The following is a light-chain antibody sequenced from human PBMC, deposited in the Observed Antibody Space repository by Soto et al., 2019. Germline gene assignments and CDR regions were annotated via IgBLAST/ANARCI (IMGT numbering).Light chain of an antibody. J-gene: IGKJ1*01. V-gene: IGKV1-39*01. CDR3: QQSYNTPWT. CDR2: AAS. CDR1: QSIISY. Sequence: DIQMTQSPSSLSASVGDRVTITCRASQSIISYLHWYQQKPGKAPKLLIYAASSLQSGVPSRFSGSGSGTDFTLTISSLQPEDFATYYCQQSYNTPWTFGQGTKVDLK.